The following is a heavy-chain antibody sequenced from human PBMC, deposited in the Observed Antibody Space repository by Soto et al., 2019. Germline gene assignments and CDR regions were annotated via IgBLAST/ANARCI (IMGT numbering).Heavy chain of an antibody. Sequence: QITLKESGPALVKPTQTLTLTCTFSGFSLSTSGVGVGWIRQPPGEALEWLALIYWDDYKHFSPSLESRLTITKETPKNQVVLTTTNMGPVDKATYYCVHKGGGDRILDYWGQGTLVTVSS. V-gene: IGHV2-5*02. J-gene: IGHJ4*02. CDR3: VHKGGGDRILDY. CDR1: GFSLSTSGVG. D-gene: IGHD3-16*01. CDR2: IYWDDYK.